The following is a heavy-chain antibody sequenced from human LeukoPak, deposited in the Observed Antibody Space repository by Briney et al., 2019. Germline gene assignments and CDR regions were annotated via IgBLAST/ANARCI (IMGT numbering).Heavy chain of an antibody. CDR2: ISVYSGDT. D-gene: IGHD4-23*01. CDR3: ARLGYGVNSADY. CDR1: GYTSGYTFAYYG. V-gene: IGHV1-18*01. J-gene: IGHJ4*02. Sequence: ASVKVSCKASGYTSGYTFAYYGITWVRQAPGQGLEWMGWISVYSGDTNYAQNLQGRVTMTTDTSTTTAYMELRSLTCDDTAVYYCARLGYGVNSADYWGQGTLVTVSS.